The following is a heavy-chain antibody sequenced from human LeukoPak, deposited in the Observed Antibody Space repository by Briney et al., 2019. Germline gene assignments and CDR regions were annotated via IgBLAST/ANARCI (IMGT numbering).Heavy chain of an antibody. D-gene: IGHD3-16*02. CDR3: ARETALPSYLGGGWFDP. CDR2: INPNSGGT. J-gene: IGHJ5*02. Sequence: ASVKVSCKASGYTFTGYYMHWVRQSPGQGLEWMLWINPNSGGTKYAQKFQGRVTMTRDTSISKAYMELSRLRSDDTAVYYCARETALPSYLGGGWFDPWGQGTLVTVSS. V-gene: IGHV1-2*02. CDR1: GYTFTGYY.